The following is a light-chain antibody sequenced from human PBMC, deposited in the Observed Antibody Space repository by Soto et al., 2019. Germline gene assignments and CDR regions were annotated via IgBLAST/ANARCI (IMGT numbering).Light chain of an antibody. J-gene: IGKJ3*01. Sequence: DIQMTQSPYSLSAAVKNRVTIACRASQNSNTYLNWYQQKPGIAPKLLIFDAASLQNGVPSTFSGGGSRTDVTLTIASLQPEDIATYICQQTSSAPFALGPGPKLDIK. V-gene: IGKV1-39*01. CDR3: QQTSSAPFA. CDR1: QNSNTY. CDR2: DAA.